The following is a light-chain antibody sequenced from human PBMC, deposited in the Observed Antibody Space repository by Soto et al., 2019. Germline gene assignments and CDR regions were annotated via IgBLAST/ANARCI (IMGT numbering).Light chain of an antibody. Sequence: EIVLTQSPGTLSLSPGERATLSCRASQSVSSNLAWYQQKPGQAPRLLIYGASTRATGIPARFSGSGSGTEFTLTISSLQPDDFATYYCQQYNSYGTFGQGTKVDIK. CDR2: GAS. CDR1: QSVSSN. J-gene: IGKJ1*01. CDR3: QQYNSYGT. V-gene: IGKV3-15*01.